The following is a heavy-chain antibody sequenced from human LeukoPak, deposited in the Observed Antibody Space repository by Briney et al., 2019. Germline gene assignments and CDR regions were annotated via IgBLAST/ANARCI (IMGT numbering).Heavy chain of an antibody. CDR1: GYTFTSYG. V-gene: IGHV1-18*01. CDR3: ASSLRDGYDILTGYWSSPYFDY. D-gene: IGHD3-9*01. J-gene: IGHJ4*02. CDR2: ISAYNGNT. Sequence: GASVKVSCKASGYTFTSYGISWVRQAPGQGLEWMGWISAYNGNTNYAQKLQGRVTMTTDTSTSTAYMELRSLRSDDTAVYYCASSLRDGYDILTGYWSSPYFDYWGQGTLVTVSS.